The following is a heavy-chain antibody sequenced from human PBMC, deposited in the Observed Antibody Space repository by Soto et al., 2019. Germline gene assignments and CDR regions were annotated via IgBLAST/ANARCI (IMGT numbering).Heavy chain of an antibody. CDR3: ARWDGIFGAGGVD. D-gene: IGHD3-16*01. CDR2: INGHNEKA. Sequence: GPEVRKPGASVKVSCKASGYIFTHYGIGWVRQAPGQGLEWMGWINGHNEKANYAQDFRGRVSMTTDTSTSTAYMELRSLTADDTGVYYCARWDGIFGAGGVDWGQGTLVTVSS. J-gene: IGHJ4*02. V-gene: IGHV1-18*01. CDR1: GYIFTHYG.